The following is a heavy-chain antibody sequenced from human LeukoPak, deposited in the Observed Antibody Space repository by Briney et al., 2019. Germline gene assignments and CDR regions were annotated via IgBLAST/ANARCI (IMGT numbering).Heavy chain of an antibody. Sequence: GGSLRLSCAASGFTFSSYAMSWVRQAPGKGLEWVSAISGSGGSTYYADSVKGRFTISRDNSKNTLYLQMNSLRAEDTAVYYCARALVLWFGETYYFDYWGQGTLVTVSS. D-gene: IGHD3-10*01. CDR2: ISGSGGST. V-gene: IGHV3-23*01. CDR1: GFTFSSYA. J-gene: IGHJ4*02. CDR3: ARALVLWFGETYYFDY.